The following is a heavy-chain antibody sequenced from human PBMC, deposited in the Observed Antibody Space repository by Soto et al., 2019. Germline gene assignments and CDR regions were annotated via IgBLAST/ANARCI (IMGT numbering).Heavy chain of an antibody. Sequence: PGESLKISCKGSGYSFTSYWISWVRQMPGKGLEWMGRIDPSDSYTNYSPSFQGHVTISADKSISTAYLQWSSLTASDTAMYYCASPAGYCSSTSCYTVYGMDVWGQGTTVTVS. CDR1: GYSFTSYW. D-gene: IGHD2-2*02. V-gene: IGHV5-10-1*01. J-gene: IGHJ6*02. CDR2: IDPSDSYT. CDR3: ASPAGYCSSTSCYTVYGMDV.